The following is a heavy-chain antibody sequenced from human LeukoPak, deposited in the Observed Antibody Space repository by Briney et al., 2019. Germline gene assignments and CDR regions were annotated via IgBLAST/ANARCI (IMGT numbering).Heavy chain of an antibody. CDR3: AKAAHSPRIQVWLFSPMDV. D-gene: IGHD5-18*01. J-gene: IGHJ6*02. CDR2: INGDGRIT. Sequence: ETGGSLRLSCAASGFTFSSNWMHWVRQAPGKGLVWISRINGDGRITEHAESVKGRFTISRNNADNTLHLQMNSLRPEDTAEYYCAKAAHSPRIQVWLFSPMDVWGQGTTVTVSS. V-gene: IGHV3-74*03. CDR1: GFTFSSNW.